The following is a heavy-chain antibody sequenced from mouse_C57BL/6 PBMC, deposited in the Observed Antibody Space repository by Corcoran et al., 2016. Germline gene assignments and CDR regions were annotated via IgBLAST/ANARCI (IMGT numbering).Heavy chain of an antibody. CDR2: INTYSGVP. CDR3: AAIYYYGSNGY. V-gene: IGHV9-3*01. Sequence: QIQLVQSGPELKKPGETVKISCKASGYTFTTYGMSWVKQAPGKGLKWMGWINTYSGVPTYADDFKGRFAFSLETSASTAYLQINNVKNEDTATYFCAAIYYYGSNGYWGQGTTLTVSS. D-gene: IGHD1-1*01. CDR1: GYTFTTYG. J-gene: IGHJ2*01.